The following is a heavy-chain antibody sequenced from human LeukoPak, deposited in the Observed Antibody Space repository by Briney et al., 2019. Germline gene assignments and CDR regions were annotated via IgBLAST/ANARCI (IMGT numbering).Heavy chain of an antibody. CDR3: AREGGTTVVTPGYFDY. D-gene: IGHD4-23*01. V-gene: IGHV4-59*12. Sequence: SETLSLTCTVSGGSIISYYWSWIRQPPGKGLEWIGYIYYSGSTNYNPSLKSRVTISVDTSKNQFSLKLSSVTAADTAVYYCAREGGTTVVTPGYFDYWGQGTLVTVSS. CDR1: GGSIISYY. CDR2: IYYSGST. J-gene: IGHJ4*02.